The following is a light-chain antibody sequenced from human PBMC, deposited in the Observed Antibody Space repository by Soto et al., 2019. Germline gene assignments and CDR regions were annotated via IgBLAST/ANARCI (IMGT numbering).Light chain of an antibody. CDR2: DAS. J-gene: IGKJ1*01. V-gene: IGKV1-17*01. CDR1: QDIRND. CDR3: QQYNSYPWT. Sequence: DIQMTQSPSSLSASVGDRVTITCRPSQDIRNDLGWFQLKPGKAPKRLIYDASSLESGVPSRFSGSGSGTEFTLTISSLQPDDFATYYCQQYNSYPWTFGQGTKVDIK.